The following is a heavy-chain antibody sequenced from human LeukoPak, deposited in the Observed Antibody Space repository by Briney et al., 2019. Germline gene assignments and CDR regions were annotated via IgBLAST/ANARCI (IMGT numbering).Heavy chain of an antibody. J-gene: IGHJ4*02. Sequence: PGGSLRLSCAASGVTLSPYWIHWVPQAPGRGLVWVSRINPVGSRRRYADSVKGRFTISRDNAKNTVYLQMDILRAEDTAMYCCRRDFDHGGGLWGQGTLGTVFS. CDR2: INPVGSRR. CDR3: RRDFDHGGGL. CDR1: GVTLSPYW. D-gene: IGHD3-9*01. V-gene: IGHV3-74*01.